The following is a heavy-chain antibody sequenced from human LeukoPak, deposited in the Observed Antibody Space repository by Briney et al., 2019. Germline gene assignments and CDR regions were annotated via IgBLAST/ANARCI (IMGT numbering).Heavy chain of an antibody. J-gene: IGHJ4*02. CDR3: ARGPVPQTSQWGSYHWYYFDY. Sequence: GRSLRLSCAASGFTFSSYDMHWVRQATGKGLEWVSAIGTAGDTYYPGSVKGRFTISRENAKNSLYLQMNSLRAGDTAVYYCARGPVPQTSQWGSYHWYYFDYWGQGTLVTVSS. V-gene: IGHV3-13*01. D-gene: IGHD3-16*01. CDR1: GFTFSSYD. CDR2: IGTAGDT.